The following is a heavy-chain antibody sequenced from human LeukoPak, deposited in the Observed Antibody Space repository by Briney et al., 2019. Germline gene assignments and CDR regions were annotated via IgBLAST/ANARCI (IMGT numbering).Heavy chain of an antibody. Sequence: SETLSLTCAVYGGSFSGYYWSWIRQPPGKGLEWIGEINHSGSTNYNPSLKSRVTISVDTSKNQFSLKLSSVTAADTAVYYCARETRHYCSSTSCTGYWGQGTLVTVSS. J-gene: IGHJ4*02. CDR3: ARETRHYCSSTSCTGY. D-gene: IGHD2-2*01. V-gene: IGHV4-34*01. CDR1: GGSFSGYY. CDR2: INHSGST.